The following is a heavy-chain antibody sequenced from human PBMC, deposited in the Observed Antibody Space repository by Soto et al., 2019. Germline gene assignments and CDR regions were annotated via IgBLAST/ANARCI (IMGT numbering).Heavy chain of an antibody. J-gene: IGHJ3*02. Sequence: GESLKISCKGSGYSFTSYWISWVRQMPGKGLEWMGRIDPSDSYTNYSPSFQGHVTSSADKSISTAYLQWSSLKASDTAMYYCARRIYDSSGTNGRVIAFDIWGQGTMVTVSS. CDR2: IDPSDSYT. CDR1: GYSFTSYW. V-gene: IGHV5-10-1*01. D-gene: IGHD3-22*01. CDR3: ARRIYDSSGTNGRVIAFDI.